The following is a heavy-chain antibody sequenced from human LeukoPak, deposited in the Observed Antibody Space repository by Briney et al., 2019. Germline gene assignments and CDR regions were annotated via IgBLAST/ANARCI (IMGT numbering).Heavy chain of an antibody. D-gene: IGHD2-2*01. V-gene: IGHV1-46*01. Sequence: ASVKVSCKASGYTFTSYYMHWVRQAPGQGLEWMGIINPSGGSTSYAQKFQGRVTMTRDTPTSTVYMELSSLRSEDTAVYYCARGPARIVVVPAAIHYWGQGTLVTVSS. CDR3: ARGPARIVVVPAAIHY. CDR1: GYTFTSYY. CDR2: INPSGGST. J-gene: IGHJ4*02.